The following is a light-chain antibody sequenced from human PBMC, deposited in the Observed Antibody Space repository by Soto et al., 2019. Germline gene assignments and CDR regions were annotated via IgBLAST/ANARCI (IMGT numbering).Light chain of an antibody. CDR3: QQAKSFPYT. CDR2: AAF. V-gene: IGKV1-12*01. J-gene: IGKJ2*01. CDR1: QDAGSW. Sequence: DIQVTQTPSSVSASVGDRVTITCRARQDAGSWLGWYQQKPGKAPKLLIYAAFSLQSGVPARFSGSGSGTQFSIPISSLQPEDFATYYCQQAKSFPYTFGQGTKLEIK.